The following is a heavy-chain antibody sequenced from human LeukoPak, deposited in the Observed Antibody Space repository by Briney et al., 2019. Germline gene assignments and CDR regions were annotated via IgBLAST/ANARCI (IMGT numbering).Heavy chain of an antibody. D-gene: IGHD4-17*01. CDR2: ISYDGSNK. V-gene: IGHV3-30*19. CDR1: GFTFSSYG. CDR3: ARDRLMTTVTTGWFDP. Sequence: GRSLRLSCAASGFTFSSYGMHWVRQAPGKGPEWVAVISYDGSNKYYADSVKGRFTISRDNSKSTAFLQMNSLRVEDTAVYYCARDRLMTTVTTGWFDPWGQGTLVTVSS. J-gene: IGHJ5*02.